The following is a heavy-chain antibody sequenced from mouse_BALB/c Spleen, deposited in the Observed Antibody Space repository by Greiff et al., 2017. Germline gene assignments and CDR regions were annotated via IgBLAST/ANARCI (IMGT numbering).Heavy chain of an antibody. CDR3: TRGDYGYDGYYAMDY. J-gene: IGHJ4*01. CDR1: GYTFTSYW. CDR2: IYPGSGST. D-gene: IGHD2-2*01. Sequence: KQPGSELVRPGASVKLSCKASGYTFTSYWMHWVKQRPGQGLEWIGNIYPGSGSTNYDEKFKSKATLTVDTSSSTAYMQLSSLTSEDSAVYYCTRGDYGYDGYYAMDYWGQGTSVTVSS. V-gene: IGHV1S22*01.